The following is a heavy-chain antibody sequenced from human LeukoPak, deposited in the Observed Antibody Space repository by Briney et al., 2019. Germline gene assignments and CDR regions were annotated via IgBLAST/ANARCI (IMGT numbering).Heavy chain of an antibody. Sequence: PGGSLRLSCAASGFTFTTFWMNWIRQAPGKGLEWVANIKHDGSEKYYVDSVKGRFTISRDNSKNTLYLQMNSLRAEDTAVYYCARSLGDAFDIWGQGTMVTVSS. D-gene: IGHD7-27*01. V-gene: IGHV3-7*03. CDR3: ARSLGDAFDI. CDR1: GFTFTTFW. J-gene: IGHJ3*02. CDR2: IKHDGSEK.